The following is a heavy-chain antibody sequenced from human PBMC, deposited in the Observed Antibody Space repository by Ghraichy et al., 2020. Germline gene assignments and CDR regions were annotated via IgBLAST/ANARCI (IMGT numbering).Heavy chain of an antibody. J-gene: IGHJ4*02. CDR2: IYYSGST. CDR3: AGRKEYYFDY. D-gene: IGHD1-26*01. Sequence: SETLSLTCTVSGGSISSGDYYWSWIRQPPGKGLEWIGYIYYSGSTYYNPSLKSRGTISVDTSKNQFSLKLSSVTAADTAVFYCAGRKEYYFDYWGQGTLVTVSS. V-gene: IGHV4-30-4*01. CDR1: GGSISSGDYY.